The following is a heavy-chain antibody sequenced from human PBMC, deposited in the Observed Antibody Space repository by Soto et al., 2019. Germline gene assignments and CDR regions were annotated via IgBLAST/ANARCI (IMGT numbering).Heavy chain of an antibody. CDR2: IYATGTT. D-gene: IGHD1-1*01. CDR3: VRDGTKTLRDWFDP. Sequence: PSETLSLTCTVSGASISGFYWSWIRKSAGKGLECIGRIYATGTTDYNPSLKSRVMMSVDTSKKQFSLKFRSVTAADTAVYYCVRDGTKTLRDWFDPWGQGISVTVSS. V-gene: IGHV4-4*07. J-gene: IGHJ5*02. CDR1: GASISGFY.